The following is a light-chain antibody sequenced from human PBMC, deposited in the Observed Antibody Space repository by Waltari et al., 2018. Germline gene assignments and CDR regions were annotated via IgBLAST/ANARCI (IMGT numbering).Light chain of an antibody. J-gene: IGLJ3*02. CDR3: HSHAGSSSWV. V-gene: IGLV2-14*03. Sequence: QSALTQPASVSGSPGQAITSSGTGNSSDLCFYNYVSWYQHHPGKAPKLLIYDVSERPSGVSNRFSGSKSGNTASLTISGLQAEDEADYYCHSHAGSSSWVFGGGTKLTVL. CDR2: DVS. CDR1: SSDLCFYNY.